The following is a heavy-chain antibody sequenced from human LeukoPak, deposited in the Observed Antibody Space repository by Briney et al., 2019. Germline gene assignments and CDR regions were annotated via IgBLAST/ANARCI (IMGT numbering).Heavy chain of an antibody. CDR1: GGSMNDYY. D-gene: IGHD4-17*01. V-gene: IGHV4-59*01. Sequence: PSETLSLTCTVSGGSMNDYYWTWIRQPPGRGLEWIGYMYYSGSTKYNPSLKSRLTISLDRSRNQFSLKMTSVNTADTAMYYCARLDYGDYVRYAFDIWGQGTMVTVSS. J-gene: IGHJ3*02. CDR2: MYYSGST. CDR3: ARLDYGDYVRYAFDI.